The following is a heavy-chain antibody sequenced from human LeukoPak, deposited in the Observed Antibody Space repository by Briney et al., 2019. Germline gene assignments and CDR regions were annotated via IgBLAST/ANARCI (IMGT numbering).Heavy chain of an antibody. CDR2: INQAGSDK. CDR1: GFTFSDYW. CDR3: GRGDPDY. D-gene: IGHD2-21*02. V-gene: IGHV3-7*01. Sequence: GGPLRLSCAASGFTFSDYWMDWVRQAPGRGLEWVANINQAGSDKYYVDSVKGRFTISRDNAKNSLYLQMNSLRAEDTAVYYCGRGDPDYWGQGALVTVSS. J-gene: IGHJ4*02.